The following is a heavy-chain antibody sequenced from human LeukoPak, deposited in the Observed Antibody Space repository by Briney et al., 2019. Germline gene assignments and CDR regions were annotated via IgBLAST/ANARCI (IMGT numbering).Heavy chain of an antibody. V-gene: IGHV4-39*07. CDR1: GGSISSGTYY. CDR3: ARSSGYYFEYFHH. CDR2: IYYSGST. J-gene: IGHJ1*01. D-gene: IGHD3-22*01. Sequence: SETLSLTCTVSGGSISSGTYYWGWIRQPPGKGLEWIGSIYYSGSTYYNPSLKSRLTISVDTSTNQFSLKLSSVTAADTALYYCARSSGYYFEYFHHWGQGTLVTVSS.